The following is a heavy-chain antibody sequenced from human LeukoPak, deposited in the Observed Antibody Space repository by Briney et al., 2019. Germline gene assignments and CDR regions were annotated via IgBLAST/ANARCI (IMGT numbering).Heavy chain of an antibody. Sequence: SETLSLTCTVSGGSISSYYWSWIRQPPGKGLEWIGYIYYSGSTNYNPSLKSRVTISVDTSKNQFSLKLSSVTAADTAVYYCARSNYDILTGYAFDIWGQETMVTVSS. CDR3: ARSNYDILTGYAFDI. CDR2: IYYSGST. D-gene: IGHD3-9*01. J-gene: IGHJ3*02. V-gene: IGHV4-59*08. CDR1: GGSISSYY.